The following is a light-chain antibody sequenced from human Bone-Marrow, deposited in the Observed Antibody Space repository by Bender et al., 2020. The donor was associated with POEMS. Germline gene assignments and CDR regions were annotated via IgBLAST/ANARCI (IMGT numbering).Light chain of an antibody. J-gene: IGLJ3*02. CDR2: DVS. V-gene: IGLV2-11*01. CDR1: SSDLGGYNY. Sequence: QSALTQPASVSGSPGQSITISCAGTSSDLGGYNYVSWYQQHPGKAPKLMIYDVSKRPSGVPDRFSGSKSGNTASLTISGLQAEDEADYYCYSYAGSYTWVFGGGTKLTVL. CDR3: YSYAGSYTWV.